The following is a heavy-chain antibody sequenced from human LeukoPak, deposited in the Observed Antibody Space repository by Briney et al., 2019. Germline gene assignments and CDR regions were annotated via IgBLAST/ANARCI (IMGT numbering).Heavy chain of an antibody. CDR1: GFTFRNYM. CDR3: ARVQGGGFRTADF. D-gene: IGHD3-10*01. V-gene: IGHV3-30*09. J-gene: IGHJ4*02. Sequence: PGRSLRLSCAASGFTFRNYMMHWVRQAPGKGLDWVAVILEDGSIQHYADSVKGRFAISRDNSRNRVFLQMNSLRGEDTAIYYCARVQGGGFRTADFWGQGTVVTVSS. CDR2: ILEDGSIQ.